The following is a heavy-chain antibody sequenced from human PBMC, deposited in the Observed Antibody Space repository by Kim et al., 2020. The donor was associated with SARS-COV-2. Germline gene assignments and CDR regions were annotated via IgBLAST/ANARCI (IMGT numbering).Heavy chain of an antibody. Sequence: ASVKVSCKVSGYTLTELSMQWVRQAPGKGLEWVGGFDPENGETIYAQKFQGRVTMTEDTSTDTAYMEVSSLRSEDTAVYYCATPDPLETLDWGQGTLVTVSS. J-gene: IGHJ4*02. D-gene: IGHD3-16*01. CDR3: ATPDPLETLD. CDR1: GYTLTELS. V-gene: IGHV1-24*01. CDR2: FDPENGET.